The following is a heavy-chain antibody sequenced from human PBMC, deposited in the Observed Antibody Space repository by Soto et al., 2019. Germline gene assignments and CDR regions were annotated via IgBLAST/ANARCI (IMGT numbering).Heavy chain of an antibody. CDR2: IFPPDSDT. D-gene: IGHD4-17*01. V-gene: IGHV5-51*01. J-gene: IGHJ4*02. Sequence: DVQLVQSGAEVRKPGESLQISCKASGYGFTNNWIGWVRQMPGKGLEWVGVIFPPDSDTRYSPSFQGQVTISADKSISTAYLQWSSLKASDTAMYYCARWNYGDYLYYFDSWGQGTLVTVSS. CDR3: ARWNYGDYLYYFDS. CDR1: GYGFTNNW.